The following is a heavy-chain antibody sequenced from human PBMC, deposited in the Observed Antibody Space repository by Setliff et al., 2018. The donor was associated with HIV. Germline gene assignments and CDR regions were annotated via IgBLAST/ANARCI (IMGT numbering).Heavy chain of an antibody. CDR1: GGSISSNNW. Sequence: PSETLSLTCAVSGGSISSNNWWSWVRQPPGKGLEWIGYTYYSGSTNYNPSLKSRVTISVDTSKNQFSLKLTSVTAADTAVYYCARTLRAAAMGYFDYWGQGTLVTVS. D-gene: IGHD5-18*01. V-gene: IGHV4-4*02. J-gene: IGHJ4*02. CDR3: ARTLRAAAMGYFDY. CDR2: TYYSGST.